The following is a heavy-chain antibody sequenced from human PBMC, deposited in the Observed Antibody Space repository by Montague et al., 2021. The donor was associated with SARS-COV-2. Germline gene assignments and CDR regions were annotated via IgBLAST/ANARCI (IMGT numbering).Heavy chain of an antibody. CDR2: IRTTGHT. CDR1: GASISTGIYY. J-gene: IGHJ4*02. Sequence: TLSLTCTVSGASISTGIYYWSWIRQPAGKGLEWIGRIRTTGHTDYXXXRESRVFMSVDTSTNQFSLSLTSVTAADTAVYFCARFGSGTLEFDLWGQGTLVTVSS. D-gene: IGHD1-26*01. V-gene: IGHV4-61*02. CDR3: ARFGSGTLEFDL.